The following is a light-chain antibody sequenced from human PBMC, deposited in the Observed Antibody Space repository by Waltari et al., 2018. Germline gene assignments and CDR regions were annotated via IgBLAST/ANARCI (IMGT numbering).Light chain of an antibody. J-gene: IGKJ2*01. CDR2: GAS. V-gene: IGKV3D-15*01. Sequence: ETVMTQSPTTLSLSPGDRATLSCRASPRVSTNLSWYQQQPGQAPRLLIYGASIRATGVPARFSGRGAGTEFTLTISSLQSEDFAVYYCQQYNNWPPYIFGQGSQLEI. CDR3: QQYNNWPPYI. CDR1: PRVSTN.